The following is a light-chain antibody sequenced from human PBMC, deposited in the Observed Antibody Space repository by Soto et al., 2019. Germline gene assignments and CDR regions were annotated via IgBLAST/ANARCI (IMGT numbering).Light chain of an antibody. J-gene: IGKJ4*01. CDR3: QQLSNWLT. CDR1: QSVSSY. Sequence: EIVLTQSPATLSLSPGERATLSCRASQSVSSYLAWYQQKPGQAPRLLIYDASNRAIGIPARFSGSGSGTYFTLTISILEPEYFSVYYCQQLSNWLTFGGGTKVEIK. CDR2: DAS. V-gene: IGKV3-11*01.